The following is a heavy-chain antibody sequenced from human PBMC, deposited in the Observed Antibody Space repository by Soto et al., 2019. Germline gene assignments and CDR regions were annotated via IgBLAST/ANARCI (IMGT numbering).Heavy chain of an antibody. Sequence: QVQLQQWGAGLLKPSETLSLTCAIYGGSFSGYYWSWIRQPPGKGLEWIGEINHSGSTNYNPSLKSXXAXSXXPSKNQFALKLSSVTAADMAVYYCAAAVARGWFDPWGQGTLVTVSS. CDR2: INHSGST. V-gene: IGHV4-34*02. CDR1: GGSFSGYY. D-gene: IGHD6-19*01. CDR3: AAAVARGWFDP. J-gene: IGHJ5*02.